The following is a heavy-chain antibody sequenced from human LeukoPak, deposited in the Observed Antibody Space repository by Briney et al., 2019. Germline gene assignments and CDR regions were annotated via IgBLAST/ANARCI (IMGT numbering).Heavy chain of an antibody. V-gene: IGHV1-3*01. CDR3: ARGMWRFGEPPNWFDP. CDR2: INAGNGNT. CDR1: GYTFTSYA. Sequence: ASVKVSCKASGYTFTSYAMHWVRQAAGQRLEWMGWINAGNGNTKYSQKFQGRVTITRDTSASTAYMELSSLRSEDTAVYYCARGMWRFGEPPNWFDPWGQGTLVTVSS. J-gene: IGHJ5*02. D-gene: IGHD3-10*01.